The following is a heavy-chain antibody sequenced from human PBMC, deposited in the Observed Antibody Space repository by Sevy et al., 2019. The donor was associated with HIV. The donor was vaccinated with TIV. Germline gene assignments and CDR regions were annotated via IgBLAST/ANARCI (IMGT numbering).Heavy chain of an antibody. CDR3: ASTSYDEGWFDP. D-gene: IGHD1-1*01. Sequence: GGSLRLSCAASGFTFSSYWMSWVRQAPGKGLEWEANIKQEGSEKNYVDSVKGRFTISRDDAKNSLYLQMNSLRVEDTAVYYYASTSYDEGWFDPWGQGTLVTVSS. J-gene: IGHJ5*02. V-gene: IGHV3-7*01. CDR2: IKQEGSEK. CDR1: GFTFSSYW.